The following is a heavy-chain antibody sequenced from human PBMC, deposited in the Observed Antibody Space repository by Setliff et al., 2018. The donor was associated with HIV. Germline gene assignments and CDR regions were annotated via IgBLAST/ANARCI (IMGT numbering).Heavy chain of an antibody. J-gene: IGHJ5*02. CDR3: AKGIKWLAP. Sequence: GESLRLSCVGSGFMFNDYGMSWVRQAPGGGLEWVSVIYSDDVTHYIDSVKGRFTMFRDNSRNILYLQMYSLRTEDTTVYYCAKGIKWLAPWGQGTPVTVSS. D-gene: IGHD2-15*01. CDR1: GFMFNDYG. V-gene: IGHV3-23*03. CDR2: IYSDDVT.